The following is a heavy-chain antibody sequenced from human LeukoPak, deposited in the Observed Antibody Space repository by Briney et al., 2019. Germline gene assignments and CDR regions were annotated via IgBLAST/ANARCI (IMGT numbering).Heavy chain of an antibody. Sequence: GGSLRLSCAASGFTFNNYAMSWVRQAPGKGLEWVSGISGSGGSTYYADSVKGRFTISRDNSKKTLYLQMNSLRAEDTAVYYCAKDSKIVGPTFRSYHYMDVWGKGTTVTVSS. CDR1: GFTFNNYA. V-gene: IGHV3-23*01. D-gene: IGHD1-26*01. J-gene: IGHJ6*03. CDR3: AKDSKIVGPTFRSYHYMDV. CDR2: ISGSGGST.